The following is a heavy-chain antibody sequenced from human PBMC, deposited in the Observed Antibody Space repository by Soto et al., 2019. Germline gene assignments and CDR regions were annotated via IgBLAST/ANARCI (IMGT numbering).Heavy chain of an antibody. J-gene: IGHJ4*02. D-gene: IGHD6-13*01. CDR1: GDNVSSNSAA. V-gene: IGHV6-1*01. CDR3: ARDRGYSSSWYAVGYFDY. CDR2: TYYRSKWYN. Sequence: SQTLSLHCAISGDNVSSNSAAWNWIRQSPSRGLAWLGRTYYRSKWYNDYAVSVKSRITINPDTSKNQFSLQLNSVTPEDTAVYYCARDRGYSSSWYAVGYFDYWGQGTLVTVSS.